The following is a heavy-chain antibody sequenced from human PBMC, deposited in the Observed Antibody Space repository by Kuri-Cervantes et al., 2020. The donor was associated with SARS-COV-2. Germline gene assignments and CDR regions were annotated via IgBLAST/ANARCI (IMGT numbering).Heavy chain of an antibody. CDR2: IYSCGST. Sequence: GESLKISCAASGFTVSSNYMSWVRQAPGKGLEWVSIIYSCGSTDNADSVKGRFTISRDNSKNTLYLQMNSLRAEDTAVYYCAKEQYSSIPTYFDYWGQGTLVTVSS. V-gene: IGHV3-53*01. J-gene: IGHJ4*02. D-gene: IGHD6-13*01. CDR1: GFTVSSNY. CDR3: AKEQYSSIPTYFDY.